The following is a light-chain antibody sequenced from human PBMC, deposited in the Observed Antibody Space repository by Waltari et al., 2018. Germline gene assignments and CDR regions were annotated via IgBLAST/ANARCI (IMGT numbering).Light chain of an antibody. Sequence: QSALTQPASVSGSPGQSITISCTGTSSDIGGYAYVSWYQQHPGKAPKLLIYEVPYRPSGVSSRFSGAKSGNTASLSISGLQPEDEADYYCSSSTRTSTLVFGGGTKLTV. CDR2: EVP. V-gene: IGLV2-14*01. CDR3: SSSTRTSTLV. CDR1: SSDIGGYAY. J-gene: IGLJ2*01.